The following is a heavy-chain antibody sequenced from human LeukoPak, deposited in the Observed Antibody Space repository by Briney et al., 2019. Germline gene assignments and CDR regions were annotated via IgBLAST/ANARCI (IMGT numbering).Heavy chain of an antibody. CDR1: GFTFKNYA. V-gene: IGHV3-23*01. CDR2: ISENGASP. J-gene: IGHJ4*02. Sequence: PGGSLRLSYAASGFTFKNYAMNWVRQTPGKGLEWISSISENGASPHYADSVKGRFTIFRGDSHNTLYLQMNSLKAEDTAVYFCAKQYVDCWGQGPLVTVSS. CDR3: AKQYVDC.